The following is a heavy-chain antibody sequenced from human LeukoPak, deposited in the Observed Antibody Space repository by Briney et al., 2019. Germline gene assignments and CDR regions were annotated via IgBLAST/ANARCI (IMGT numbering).Heavy chain of an antibody. CDR1: GFTFRTYA. D-gene: IGHD3-22*01. J-gene: IGHJ4*02. CDR3: ARELSPVVKYYFEY. V-gene: IGHV3-23*01. CDR2: ISVSGGST. Sequence: GGSLRLSCAASGFTFRTYAMTWVRQAPGKGLEWVSAISVSGGSTYYADSVKGRFTISRDNSKNTLYLQMNSLRAEDTALYYCARELSPVVKYYFEYWGQGTLVTVSP.